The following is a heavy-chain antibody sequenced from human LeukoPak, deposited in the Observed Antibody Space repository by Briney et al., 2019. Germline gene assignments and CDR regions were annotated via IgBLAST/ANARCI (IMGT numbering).Heavy chain of an antibody. CDR3: AKEVTRMPTLDY. CDR1: GFTFSSYA. CDR2: ISGSGGGT. V-gene: IGHV3-23*01. Sequence: GGSLRLSCAASGFTFSSYAMSWVRQAPGKGLEWVSAISGSGGGTYYTDFGKGRFTISRDNSKNTLYLQMNSLRAEDTAVYYCAKEVTRMPTLDYWGQGTLVTVSS. D-gene: IGHD2-21*02. J-gene: IGHJ4*02.